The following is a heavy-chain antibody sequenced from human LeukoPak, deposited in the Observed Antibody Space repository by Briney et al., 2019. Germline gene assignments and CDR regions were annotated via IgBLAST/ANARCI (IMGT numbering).Heavy chain of an antibody. CDR1: GYTFTGYY. J-gene: IGHJ4*02. Sequence: SVKVSCKASGYTFTGYYMHWVRQAPGQGLEWMGGIIPIFGTANYAQKFQGRVTITADESTSTAYMELSSLRSEDTAVYYCARYSYDFWSGYGVWGQGTLVTVSS. V-gene: IGHV1-69*13. CDR3: ARYSYDFWSGYGV. CDR2: IIPIFGTA. D-gene: IGHD3-3*01.